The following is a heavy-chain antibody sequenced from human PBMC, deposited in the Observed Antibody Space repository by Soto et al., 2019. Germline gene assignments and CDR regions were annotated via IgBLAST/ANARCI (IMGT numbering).Heavy chain of an antibody. Sequence: SETLSLTCAVSGGSIKTGGYYWTWIRQLPGKGLEWIGYIYYSGTTWYNPSLKSRVFMSVDMSKNQFSLNLTSVTAADTAVFYCAGLYPYESSGYHLNYWGQGALVTVSS. J-gene: IGHJ4*02. CDR2: IYYSGTT. D-gene: IGHD3-22*01. CDR3: AGLYPYESSGYHLNY. V-gene: IGHV4-31*11. CDR1: GGSIKTGGYY.